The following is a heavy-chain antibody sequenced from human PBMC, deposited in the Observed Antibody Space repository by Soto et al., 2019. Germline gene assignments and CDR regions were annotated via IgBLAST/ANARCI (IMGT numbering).Heavy chain of an antibody. CDR3: ARITYYYDSSGYSVPSLLIYY. CDR2: ISGSGGST. V-gene: IGHV3-23*01. D-gene: IGHD3-22*01. Sequence: PGGSLRLSCAASGFTFSSYAMSWVRQAPGKGLEWVSAISGSGGSTYYADSVKGRFTISRDNSKNTLYLQMNSLRAEDTAVYYCARITYYYDSSGYSVPSLLIYYWGQGALVTVSS. J-gene: IGHJ4*02. CDR1: GFTFSSYA.